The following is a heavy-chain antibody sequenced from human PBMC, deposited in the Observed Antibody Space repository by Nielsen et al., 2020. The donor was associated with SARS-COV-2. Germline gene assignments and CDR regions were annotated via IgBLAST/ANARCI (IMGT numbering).Heavy chain of an antibody. D-gene: IGHD3-22*01. CDR2: ISSSSSYI. CDR1: GFTFSSYS. J-gene: IGHJ4*02. V-gene: IGHV3-21*01. Sequence: GGSLRLSCAASGFTFSSYSMNWVRQAPGKGLEWVSSISSSSSYIYYADSVKGRFTISRDNAKNSLYLQMNSLRAEDTAVYYCARAGVDYYDSSGYYLDRLYDYWGQGTLVTVFS. CDR3: ARAGVDYYDSSGYYLDRLYDY.